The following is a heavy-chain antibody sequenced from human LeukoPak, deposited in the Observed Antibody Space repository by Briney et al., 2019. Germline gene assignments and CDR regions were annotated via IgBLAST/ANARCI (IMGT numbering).Heavy chain of an antibody. CDR1: GGSISSGGYS. Sequence: SQTLSLTCAVSGGSISSGGYSWSWIRQPPGKGLEWIGYIYHSGSTYYNPSLKSRVTISVDRSKNQFSLKLSSVTAADTAVYYCARVIGIAAAGSNYFDYWGQGTLVTVSS. CDR3: ARVIGIAAAGSNYFDY. J-gene: IGHJ4*02. CDR2: IYHSGST. D-gene: IGHD6-13*01. V-gene: IGHV4-30-2*01.